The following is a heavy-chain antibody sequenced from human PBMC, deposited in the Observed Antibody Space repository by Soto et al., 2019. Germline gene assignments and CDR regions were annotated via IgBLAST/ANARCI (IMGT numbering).Heavy chain of an antibody. J-gene: IGHJ6*01. Sequence: SETLSLTCTVSGGSISSGDYYLSWIRHPPGKGLEWIGYLYYSWRTYYNPSLKSRVTISVDTSQNQFSLKLSPVTPADTAVYNCAREEGWYYGIDVWGQGTTVTVAS. CDR1: GGSISSGDYY. CDR3: AREEGWYYGIDV. V-gene: IGHV4-30-4*02. CDR2: LYYSWRT. D-gene: IGHD2-15*01.